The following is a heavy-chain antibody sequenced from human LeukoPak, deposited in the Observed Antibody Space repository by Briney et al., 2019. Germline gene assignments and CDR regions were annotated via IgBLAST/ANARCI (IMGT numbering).Heavy chain of an antibody. D-gene: IGHD5-18*01. Sequence: SETLSLTCTVSGGSISSYYWSWIRQPPGKGLEWIGYIYYSGSTNYNPSLKSRVTISVDTSKSQFSLKLSSVTAADTAVYYCARYMVTEYYYGIDVWGQGTTVTVSS. J-gene: IGHJ6*02. CDR1: GGSISSYY. V-gene: IGHV4-59*08. CDR2: IYYSGST. CDR3: ARYMVTEYYYGIDV.